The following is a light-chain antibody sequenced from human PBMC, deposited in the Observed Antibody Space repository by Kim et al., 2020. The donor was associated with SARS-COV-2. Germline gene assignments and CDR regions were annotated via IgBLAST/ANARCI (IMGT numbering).Light chain of an antibody. J-gene: IGKJ2*01. CDR3: QQYYSSPYT. V-gene: IGKV4-1*01. Sequence: DIVMTQSPDSLAVSLGERATINCKSSQSVLYSSNNKNSLVWYQQKPGQPPKLLIYWASARESGVPDRFSGRGSGTDFSLTISSLQAEDVAVYYCQQYYSSPYTFGQGTKLEI. CDR1: QSVLYSSNNKNS. CDR2: WAS.